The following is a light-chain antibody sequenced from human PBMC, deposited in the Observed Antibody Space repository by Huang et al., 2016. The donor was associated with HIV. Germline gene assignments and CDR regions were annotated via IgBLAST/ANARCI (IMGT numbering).Light chain of an antibody. J-gene: IGKJ1*01. Sequence: DIQMTQSPSSLSASAGDRVTITCRASQSISNYLNWYQQKPGKAPKLLIYSTYILQGGVPSRFSGSGSGTAFTLTISSLQPEDFATYYCQQSYSDPPGTFGQGTKVEIK. CDR1: QSISNY. V-gene: IGKV1-39*01. CDR2: STY. CDR3: QQSYSDPPGT.